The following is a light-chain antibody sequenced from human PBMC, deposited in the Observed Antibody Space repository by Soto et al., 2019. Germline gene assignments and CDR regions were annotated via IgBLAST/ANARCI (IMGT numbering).Light chain of an antibody. CDR3: CSFADFTYV. J-gene: IGLJ1*01. CDR1: SSDIGSYDL. Sequence: QSALTQPASVSGYPGQSITISCTGTSSDIGSYDLVSWYQQHPGTAPKLIIYEVTKRPSGVSTRFSGSKSGNTASLTISGLQAVDEADYYCCSFADFTYVFGTGTKLTVL. V-gene: IGLV2-23*02. CDR2: EVT.